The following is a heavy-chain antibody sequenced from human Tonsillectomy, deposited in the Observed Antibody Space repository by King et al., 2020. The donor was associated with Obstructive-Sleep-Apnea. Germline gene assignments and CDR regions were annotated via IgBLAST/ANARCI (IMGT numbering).Heavy chain of an antibody. CDR2: MYYSGNT. V-gene: IGHV4-59*08. CDR3: ARHRGVEDYGGYGDYFDY. J-gene: IGHJ4*02. CDR1: GGSISNYY. D-gene: IGHD5-12*01. Sequence: QLQESGPGLVKPSETLSLTCTVSGGSISNYYWSWIRQPPGKGLEWIGYMYYSGNTNYNPSLKSRVTISADTSKIQFSLRLSSVTAADTAVYYCARHRGVEDYGGYGDYFDYWGQGTLVTVSS.